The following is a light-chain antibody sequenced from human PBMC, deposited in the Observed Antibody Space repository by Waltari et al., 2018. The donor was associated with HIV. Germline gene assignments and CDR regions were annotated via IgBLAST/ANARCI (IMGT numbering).Light chain of an antibody. CDR1: NIARKS. CDR3: QVWDSSADHVV. CDR2: YDT. Sequence: SPVLTPPPSVSVAPGPTASITCGAPNIARKSVHWYQQKPGQAPVLVMVYDTDRPAGIPERFSGSNSANTAILTISRVGAGDEADYYCQVWDSSADHVVFGGGTKLTVL. J-gene: IGLJ2*01. V-gene: IGLV3-21*04.